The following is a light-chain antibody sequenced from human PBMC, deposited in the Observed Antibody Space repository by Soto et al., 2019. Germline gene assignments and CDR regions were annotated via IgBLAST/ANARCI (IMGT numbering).Light chain of an antibody. CDR1: QSLSSN. CDR2: GAS. V-gene: IGKV3-15*01. CDR3: QQYNNWPLA. Sequence: TQSPATLSVSPGERVTLSCRASQSLSSNLAWYQQKPGQAPRLLICGASTRATDIPARFSGSGSGTEFTLTISSLQSEDFAVYFCQQYNNWPLAFGQGTRLEI. J-gene: IGKJ5*01.